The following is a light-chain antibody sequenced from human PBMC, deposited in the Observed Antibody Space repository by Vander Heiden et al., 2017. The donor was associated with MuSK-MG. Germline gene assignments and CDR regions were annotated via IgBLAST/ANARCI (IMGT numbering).Light chain of an antibody. CDR2: SAF. CDR3: QQNDSPPFT. CDR1: QSISVY. V-gene: IGKV1-39*01. J-gene: IGKJ3*01. Sequence: DIQMTQSPSSLSASVGDRVTISCRASQSISVYLNWYHQRPGKAPRLLIYSAFNLHSGVPSRFSGSGSGTDFTLTISRLQPEDFATYYCQQNDSPPFTFGHGTRLDMK.